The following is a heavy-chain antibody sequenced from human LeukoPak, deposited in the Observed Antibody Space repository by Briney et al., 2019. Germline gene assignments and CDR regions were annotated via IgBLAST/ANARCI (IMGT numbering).Heavy chain of an antibody. V-gene: IGHV4-4*02. CDR3: AKKYYYDSSPLDY. CDR1: GGSVSSTNW. J-gene: IGHJ4*02. Sequence: PSETLSLTCAVSGGSVSSTNWWRWVRPPPGKGLEWIGEIYHSGSTNYNPSLKSRVTISVDKSKNQFSLKLSSVTAADTSVYYCAKKYYYDSSPLDYWGQGTLVTVSS. D-gene: IGHD3-22*01. CDR2: IYHSGST.